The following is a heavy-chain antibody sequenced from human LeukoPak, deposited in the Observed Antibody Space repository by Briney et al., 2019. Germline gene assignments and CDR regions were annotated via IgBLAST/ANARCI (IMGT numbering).Heavy chain of an antibody. J-gene: IGHJ5*02. CDR3: ARDGYDILTGYYPGRWFDP. CDR2: MACDGSNK. V-gene: IGHV3-30*03. D-gene: IGHD3-9*01. CDR1: GFTFSSYG. Sequence: ERSQRLSCAASGFTFSSYGMHGVREAPGKGLEGVAVMACDGSNKYYADSVKGRFTISRDNSKNTLYLQMNSLRAEDTAVYYCARDGYDILTGYYPGRWFDPWGQGTLVTVSS.